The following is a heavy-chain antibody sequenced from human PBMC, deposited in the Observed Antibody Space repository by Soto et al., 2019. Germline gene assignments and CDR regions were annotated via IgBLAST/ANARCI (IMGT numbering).Heavy chain of an antibody. D-gene: IGHD3-3*01. CDR2: ISGSGNST. Sequence: GGSLRLSCAASGITFSSYAFSWVRQAAGKGLEWVSGISGSGNSTYYADSVKGRFSFSRDNSKNTLYLQMNSLRAEDTAVYYCARDHGFWSGYSYYGMDVWGQGTTVTVSS. J-gene: IGHJ6*02. CDR1: GITFSSYA. CDR3: ARDHGFWSGYSYYGMDV. V-gene: IGHV3-23*01.